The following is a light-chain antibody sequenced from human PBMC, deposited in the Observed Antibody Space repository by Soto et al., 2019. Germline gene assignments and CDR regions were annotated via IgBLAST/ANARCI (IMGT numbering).Light chain of an antibody. CDR1: QGINYD. V-gene: IGKV1-6*01. Sequence: AIQMTQSPSSLSASVGDRVTITCRASQGINYDVAWYQQKQGKAPKFLIYAASSLQSGVPSRFSGSGSGTDFTLTISSLQPEDSATYYCLQDYSYPYTFGQGTKVDIK. CDR3: LQDYSYPYT. J-gene: IGKJ2*01. CDR2: AAS.